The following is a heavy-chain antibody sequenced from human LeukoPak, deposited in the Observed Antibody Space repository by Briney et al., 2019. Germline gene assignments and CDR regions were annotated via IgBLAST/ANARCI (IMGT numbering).Heavy chain of an antibody. Sequence: SETLSLTCTVSGGSISSSSYYWGWIRQPPGKGLEWIGGIYYSGSTYYNPSLKSRVTISVDTSKNQFSLKLSSVTAADTAVYYCARAAAGGFDYWGQGTLVTVSS. CDR3: ARAAAGGFDY. J-gene: IGHJ4*02. D-gene: IGHD3-10*01. CDR2: IYYSGST. CDR1: GGSISSSSYY. V-gene: IGHV4-39*07.